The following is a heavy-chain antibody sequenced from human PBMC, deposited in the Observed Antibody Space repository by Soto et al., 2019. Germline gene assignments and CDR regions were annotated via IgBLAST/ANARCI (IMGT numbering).Heavy chain of an antibody. J-gene: IGHJ4*02. Sequence: SVKVSCKASGYTFSGYDISWVRQAPGQGLEWMGWISAYNGNTNYEQKLQDRVTMTTDTSTSTAYMELRSLRSDDTAVYYCARVGSSGYLLWGQGTLVTVSS. V-gene: IGHV1-18*01. CDR3: ARVGSSGYLL. CDR2: ISAYNGNT. CDR1: GYTFSGYD. D-gene: IGHD3-22*01.